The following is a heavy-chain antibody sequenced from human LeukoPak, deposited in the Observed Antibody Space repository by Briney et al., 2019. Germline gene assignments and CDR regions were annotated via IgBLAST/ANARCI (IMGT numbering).Heavy chain of an antibody. D-gene: IGHD5-18*01. CDR3: AKGPRHSYGQQFDY. Sequence: GGSLRLSCAASGFTFSSYAMSWVRQAPGKGLEWVSSISGSGSSTYYADSVKGRFTISRDNSKNTLYLQMNSLRAEDTAVYYCAKGPRHSYGQQFDYWGQGTLVTVSS. J-gene: IGHJ4*02. V-gene: IGHV3-23*01. CDR1: GFTFSSYA. CDR2: ISGSGSST.